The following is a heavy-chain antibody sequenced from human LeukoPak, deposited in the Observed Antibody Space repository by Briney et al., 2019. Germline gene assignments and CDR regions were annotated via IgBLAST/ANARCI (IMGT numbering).Heavy chain of an antibody. D-gene: IGHD6-6*01. CDR2: ISAYNGNT. J-gene: IGHJ4*02. Sequence: ASVKVSCKASGYTFTSYGISWVRQAPGQGLEWMGWISAYNGNTNYAQKLQGRVTMTTDTSTSTAYMELRSLRFDDTAVYYCARALSSIANYYFDYWGQGTLVTVSS. V-gene: IGHV1-18*01. CDR3: ARALSSIANYYFDY. CDR1: GYTFTSYG.